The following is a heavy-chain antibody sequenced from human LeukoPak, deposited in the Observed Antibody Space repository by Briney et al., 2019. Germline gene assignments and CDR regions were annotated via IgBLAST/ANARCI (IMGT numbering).Heavy chain of an antibody. D-gene: IGHD2-21*02. CDR3: AREVVVTAPNLDY. CDR1: GGTFSSYA. CDR2: IIPILGIA. Sequence: ASVKVSCKASGGTFSSYAISWVRQAPGQGLEWMGRIIPILGIANYAQKFQGRVTITADKSTSTAYMELSSLRSEDTAVYYCAREVVVTAPNLDYWGQGTLVTVSS. V-gene: IGHV1-69*04. J-gene: IGHJ4*02.